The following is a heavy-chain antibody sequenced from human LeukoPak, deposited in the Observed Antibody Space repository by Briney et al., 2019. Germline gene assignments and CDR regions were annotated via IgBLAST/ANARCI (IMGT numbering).Heavy chain of an antibody. V-gene: IGHV3-30*02. D-gene: IGHD6-13*01. J-gene: IGHJ6*03. Sequence: GGSLRLSCAASGFTFSSYGMHWVRQAPGKGLEWVAFIRYDGSNKYYADSVKGRFTISRDNSKNTLYLQMNSLRAEDTAVYYCAKDPYSSSWYEPLYYYYYMDVWGKGTTVTISS. CDR3: AKDPYSSSWYEPLYYYYYMDV. CDR2: IRYDGSNK. CDR1: GFTFSSYG.